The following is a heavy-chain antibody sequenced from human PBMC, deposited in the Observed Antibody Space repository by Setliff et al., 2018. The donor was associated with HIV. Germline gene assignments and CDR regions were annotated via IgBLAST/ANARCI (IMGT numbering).Heavy chain of an antibody. Sequence: GGSLRLSCAASGFTFRNYGMHWVRQAPGKGLEWVAVIWFDGTDKYYADSVKGRFTVSGDISRNTLYLQMTSLRAEDTAVYYCARDWGVYPNYYYYMDVWGKGTTVTVS. V-gene: IGHV3-33*01. CDR1: GFTFRNYG. CDR3: ARDWGVYPNYYYYMDV. CDR2: IWFDGTDK. J-gene: IGHJ6*03. D-gene: IGHD3-16*01.